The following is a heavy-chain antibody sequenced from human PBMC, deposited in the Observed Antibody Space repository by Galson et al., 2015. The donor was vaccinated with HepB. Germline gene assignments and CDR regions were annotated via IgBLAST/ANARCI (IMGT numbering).Heavy chain of an antibody. Sequence: PGESLKISCKASGYIFTNYWIGWVRHMPGKGLEWMGRSYPGDSDTTYSPSFQGQVTISADKSIGTAYLQWNSLKASDTAIYYCARRGWGSSFWYFDLWGHGTLVTVSS. V-gene: IGHV5-51*01. CDR1: GYIFTNYW. D-gene: IGHD7-27*01. J-gene: IGHJ2*01. CDR3: ARRGWGSSFWYFDL. CDR2: SYPGDSDT.